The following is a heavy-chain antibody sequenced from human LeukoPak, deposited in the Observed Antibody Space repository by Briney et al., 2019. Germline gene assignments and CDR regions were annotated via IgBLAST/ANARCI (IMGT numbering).Heavy chain of an antibody. Sequence: PSETMSLTCAVSGASIRSSAGYRWGWIRQPPREGVEWIGQISYDGRREYNPSLRSRVPISLDTSKNQFSLKMTSVTAADAAVFYCARLHPNGPDEYWGRGTLVTVSS. CDR2: ISYDGRR. CDR3: ARLHPNGPDEY. CDR1: GASIRSSAGYR. V-gene: IGHV4-39*07. J-gene: IGHJ4*02. D-gene: IGHD2-8*01.